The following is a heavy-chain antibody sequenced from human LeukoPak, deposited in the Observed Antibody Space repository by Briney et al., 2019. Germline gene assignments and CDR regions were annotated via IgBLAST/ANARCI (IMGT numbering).Heavy chain of an antibody. CDR2: IIPIFGTA. CDR3: ARGEGTLPWPHFDY. D-gene: IGHD3-16*01. CDR1: GGTFSSYA. J-gene: IGHJ4*02. Sequence: SVKVSCKASGGTFSSYAISWVRQAPGQGLEWMGRIIPIFGTANYAQKFQGRVTITTDESTSTAYMELSSLRSEDTAVYYCARGEGTLPWPHFDYWGQGTLVTVX. V-gene: IGHV1-69*05.